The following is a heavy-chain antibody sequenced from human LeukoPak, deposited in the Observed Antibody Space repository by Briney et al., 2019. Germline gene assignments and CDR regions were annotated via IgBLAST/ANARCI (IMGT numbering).Heavy chain of an antibody. V-gene: IGHV4-59*01. Sequence: SETLSLTCTVSGGSISSYYWSWIRQPPGKGLEWIGYIYYSGSTNYNPSLKSRVTISVDTSKNQFSLKLSSVTAADTAVYYCARGSRDGYVDYWGQGTLVTVSS. CDR1: GGSISSYY. CDR2: IYYSGST. CDR3: ARGSRDGYVDY. J-gene: IGHJ4*02. D-gene: IGHD5-24*01.